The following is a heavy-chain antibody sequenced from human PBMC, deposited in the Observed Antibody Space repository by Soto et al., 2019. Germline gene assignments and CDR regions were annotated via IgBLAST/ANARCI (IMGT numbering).Heavy chain of an antibody. J-gene: IGHJ5*02. CDR3: ARHGPGRITIFGVVPYNWFDP. V-gene: IGHV4-39*01. D-gene: IGHD3-3*01. CDR1: GGPISGSSYY. Sequence: SETLSLTCTVSGGPISGSSYYWGWIRQPPGKGLEWIGSIYYSGSTYYNPSLKSRVTISVDTSKNQFSLKLSSVTAADTAVYYCARHGPGRITIFGVVPYNWFDPWGQGTLVTVSS. CDR2: IYYSGST.